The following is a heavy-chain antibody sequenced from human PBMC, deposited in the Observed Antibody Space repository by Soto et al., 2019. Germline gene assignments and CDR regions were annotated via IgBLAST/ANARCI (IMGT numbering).Heavy chain of an antibody. J-gene: IGHJ4*02. V-gene: IGHV3-23*01. Sequence: LRLSCAASGFTFSRYAMSWVRQAPGKGLEWVSAISGSGDDTYYADSVKGRFTISRDNSKNTLYLQMNSLRAEDTAVYYCAKDRAGNLYFDYWGQGTLVTVSS. CDR1: GFTFSRYA. CDR2: ISGSGDDT. CDR3: AKDRAGNLYFDY.